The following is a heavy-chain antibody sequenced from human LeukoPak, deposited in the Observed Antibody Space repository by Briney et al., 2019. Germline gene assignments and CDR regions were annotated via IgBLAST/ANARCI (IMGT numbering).Heavy chain of an antibody. J-gene: IGHJ3*02. D-gene: IGHD3-22*01. CDR1: GFTFDDYA. CDR3: ATLGSPYYYDSSGYSRHAFDI. CDR2: ISWNSGSI. Sequence: GRSLRLSCAASGFTFDDYAMHWVRQAPGKGLEWVSGISWNSGSIGYADSVKGRFTISRDNAKNSLYLQMNSLRAEDMALCYCATLGSPYYYDSSGYSRHAFDIWGQGTMVTVSS. V-gene: IGHV3-9*03.